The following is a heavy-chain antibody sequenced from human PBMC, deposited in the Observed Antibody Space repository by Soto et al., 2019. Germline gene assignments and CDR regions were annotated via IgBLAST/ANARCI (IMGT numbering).Heavy chain of an antibody. Sequence: GGSLRLSCTASGFTFGDYAMSWFRQAPGKGLEWVGFIRSKAYGGTTEYAASVKGRFTISRDDSKSIAYLQMNSLKTEDTAVYYCTRAAPGRWFGELPHFDYWGQGTLVTVSS. V-gene: IGHV3-49*03. J-gene: IGHJ4*02. CDR3: TRAAPGRWFGELPHFDY. CDR2: IRSKAYGGTT. CDR1: GFTFGDYA. D-gene: IGHD3-10*01.